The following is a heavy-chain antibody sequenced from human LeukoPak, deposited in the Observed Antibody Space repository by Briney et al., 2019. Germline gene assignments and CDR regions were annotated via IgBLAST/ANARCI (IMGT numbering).Heavy chain of an antibody. D-gene: IGHD6-13*01. CDR1: GGSISTYY. V-gene: IGHV4-59*08. J-gene: IGHJ4*02. Sequence: PSETLSLTCTVSGGSISTYYWSWIRQPPGKGPEWIGNIYYTGSTNYNPSLKSRVTISVDTSKNQFFLKLSSVTAADTAVYYCAREKAAAGLRTFDYWGQGTLVTVSS. CDR3: AREKAAAGLRTFDY. CDR2: IYYTGST.